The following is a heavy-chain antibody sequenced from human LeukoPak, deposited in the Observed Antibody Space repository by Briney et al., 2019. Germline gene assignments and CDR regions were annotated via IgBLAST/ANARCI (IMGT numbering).Heavy chain of an antibody. J-gene: IGHJ4*02. CDR2: IYYSGST. D-gene: IGHD6-19*01. Sequence: SETLSLTCTVSSGSISSSDFFWGWIRQPPGKGLEWIGNIYYSGSTNYNPSLKSRVAISVDTSKNQSSLKLSSVTAADTAVYYCARQTAGSPPRFDYWGQGTLVFVSS. CDR3: ARQTAGSPPRFDY. V-gene: IGHV4-39*01. CDR1: SGSISSSDFF.